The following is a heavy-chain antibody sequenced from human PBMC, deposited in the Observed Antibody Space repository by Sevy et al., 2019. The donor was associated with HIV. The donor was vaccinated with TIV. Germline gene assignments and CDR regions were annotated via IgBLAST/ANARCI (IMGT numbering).Heavy chain of an antibody. V-gene: IGHV3-23*01. Sequence: GGSLRLSCAASGFTFSKYSMSWVRQPPGKGLEWVSTLSFGCGEINYADSGKGRFIISRDNSKSSVYLQMNNLRPEDTAVYYCAREGCTKPHDYWGQGTLVTVSS. D-gene: IGHD2-8*01. CDR1: GFTFSKYS. J-gene: IGHJ4*02. CDR2: LSFGCGEI. CDR3: AREGCTKPHDY.